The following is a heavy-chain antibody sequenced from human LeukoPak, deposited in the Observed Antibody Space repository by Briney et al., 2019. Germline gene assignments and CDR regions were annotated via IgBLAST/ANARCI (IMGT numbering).Heavy chain of an antibody. CDR2: IGGDSTTI. D-gene: IGHD3-16*01. CDR3: ARAPYGDNGYTAEVADY. V-gene: IGHV3-48*01. CDR1: GFTFSSYS. Sequence: GGSLRLSCAASGFTFSSYSMNWVRQAPGKGLEWVSYIGGDSTTISYADSVKGRFTISRDNARNSLYLQMNSLRAGDTAVYYCARAPYGDNGYTAEVADYWGQGTLVTVSS. J-gene: IGHJ4*02.